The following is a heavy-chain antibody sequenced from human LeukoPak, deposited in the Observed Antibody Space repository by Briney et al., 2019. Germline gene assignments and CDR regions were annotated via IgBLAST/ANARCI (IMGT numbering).Heavy chain of an antibody. J-gene: IGHJ1*01. D-gene: IGHD6-19*01. Sequence: GESLNISCKGSGYSFTSYWISWVRQMPGKGQEWMGRIDPSDSYTNYSPSFQGHVTISADKSISTAYLQWSSLKASGTAMYYCAGAGIAVAGNAEYFQHWGQGTLVTVSS. CDR2: IDPSDSYT. V-gene: IGHV5-10-1*01. CDR3: AGAGIAVAGNAEYFQH. CDR1: GYSFTSYW.